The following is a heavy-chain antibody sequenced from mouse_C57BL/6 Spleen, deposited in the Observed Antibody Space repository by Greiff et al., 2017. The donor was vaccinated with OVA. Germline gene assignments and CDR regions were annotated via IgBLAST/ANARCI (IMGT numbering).Heavy chain of an antibody. Sequence: VKLQQPGAELVKPGASVKLSCKASGYTFTSYWMHWVKQRPGQGLEWIGMIHPNSGSTNYNEKFKSKATLTVDKSSSTAYMQLSSLTSEDSAVYYCAREHSNYVDYWGQGTTLTVSS. CDR3: AREHSNYVDY. D-gene: IGHD2-5*01. CDR1: GYTFTSYW. J-gene: IGHJ2*01. V-gene: IGHV1-64*01. CDR2: IHPNSGST.